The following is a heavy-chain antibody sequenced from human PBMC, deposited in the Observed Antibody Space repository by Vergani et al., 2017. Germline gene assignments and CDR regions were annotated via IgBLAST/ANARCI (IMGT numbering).Heavy chain of an antibody. V-gene: IGHV4-59*01. CDR3: ARGNAYSSSWYYYYYGMDV. CDR2: IYYSGST. Sequence: QVQLQESGPGLVKPSETLSLTCTVSGGSISSYYWSWIRQPPGKGLEWIGYIYYSGSTNYNPSLKSRVTISVDTSKNQFSLKLSSVTAADTAVYYGARGNAYSSSWYYYYYGMDVWGQGTTVTVSS. CDR1: GGSISSYY. D-gene: IGHD6-13*01. J-gene: IGHJ6*02.